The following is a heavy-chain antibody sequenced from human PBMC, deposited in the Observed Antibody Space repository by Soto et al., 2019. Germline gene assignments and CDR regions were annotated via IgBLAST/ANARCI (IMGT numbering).Heavy chain of an antibody. CDR1: GGSISSYY. V-gene: IGHV4-59*01. J-gene: IGHJ4*02. Sequence: SETLSLTCTVSGGSISSYYWSWIRQPPGKGLEWIGYIYYSGSTNYNPSLKSRVTISVDTSKNQFSLKLSSVTAADTAVYYCARETDDILTGYTKIDYWGQGTLVTVSS. CDR2: IYYSGST. D-gene: IGHD3-9*01. CDR3: ARETDDILTGYTKIDY.